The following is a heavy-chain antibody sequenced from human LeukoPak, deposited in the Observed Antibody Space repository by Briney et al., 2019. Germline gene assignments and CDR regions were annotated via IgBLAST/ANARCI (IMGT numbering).Heavy chain of an antibody. CDR3: ARYGNGAWLAHYSFDI. J-gene: IGHJ3*02. Sequence: GSLRPSCAASGFTLSNYWMSWVRQAPGKGLEWVANIKQDGSEKYYVDSVKGRFAISRDNAKNSLYLQMNSLRAEDTAVYYCARYGNGAWLAHYSFDIWGQGTMVTVSS. CDR1: GFTLSNYW. V-gene: IGHV3-7*01. CDR2: IKQDGSEK. D-gene: IGHD6-19*01.